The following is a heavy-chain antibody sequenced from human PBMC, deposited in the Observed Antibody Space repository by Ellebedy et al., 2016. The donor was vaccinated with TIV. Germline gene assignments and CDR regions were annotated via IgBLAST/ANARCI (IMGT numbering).Heavy chain of an antibody. V-gene: IGHV3-48*04. CDR1: GFSFVSYT. CDR3: ARSEDGYNTYTF. Sequence: PGGSLRLSCAASGFSFVSYTMTWFRRAPGKGLEWVQEIGGIGPSSSTTVFYADSVKGRFTISRDDTKKSLYLQMNSLRVEDTAVYYCARSEDGYNTYTFWGQGTLVTVSS. J-gene: IGHJ4*02. CDR2: IGGIGPSSSTTV. D-gene: IGHD5-24*01.